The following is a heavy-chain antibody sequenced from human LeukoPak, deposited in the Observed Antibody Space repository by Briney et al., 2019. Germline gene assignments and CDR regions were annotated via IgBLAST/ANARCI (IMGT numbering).Heavy chain of an antibody. V-gene: IGHV4-4*02. D-gene: IGHD6-19*01. J-gene: IGHJ4*02. CDR3: ARGLGGWLRLFDY. CDR2: IYHSGST. CDR1: GGSISSSHW. Sequence: PSGTLSLTCAVSGGSISSSHWWSWVRRPPGKGLEWIGEIYHSGSTNYNPSLKSRVTILADKSKNQFSLKLSSVTAADTAVYYCARGLGGWLRLFDYWGQGTLVTVSS.